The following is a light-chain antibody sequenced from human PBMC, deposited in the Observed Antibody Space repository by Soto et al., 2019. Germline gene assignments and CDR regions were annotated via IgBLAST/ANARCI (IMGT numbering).Light chain of an antibody. CDR1: QSVSSSY. V-gene: IGKV3-20*01. CDR3: QQYGSSGT. CDR2: AAS. J-gene: IGKJ1*01. Sequence: EIVFTQSPGTLSLSPGERATLSCRASQSVSSSYLAWYQQKPGQAPRLLIYAASTRATGIPDRFSGSGSGTDFTLTISRLEPEDFAVYYCQQYGSSGTFGQGTKVDIK.